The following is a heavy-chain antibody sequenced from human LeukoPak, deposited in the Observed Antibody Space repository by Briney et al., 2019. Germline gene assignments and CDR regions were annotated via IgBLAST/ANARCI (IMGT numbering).Heavy chain of an antibody. Sequence: SETLSLTRTVSGGSISSSRYYWGWIRQPPGKGLEWIGSIYCSGSTYYNPSLKSRVTISVDMSKNQFSLKLRSVTAADTAVYYCARDQGTIILGYFDYWGQGTLVTVSS. V-gene: IGHV4-39*07. J-gene: IGHJ4*02. CDR2: IYCSGST. D-gene: IGHD3-22*01. CDR3: ARDQGTIILGYFDY. CDR1: GGSISSSRYY.